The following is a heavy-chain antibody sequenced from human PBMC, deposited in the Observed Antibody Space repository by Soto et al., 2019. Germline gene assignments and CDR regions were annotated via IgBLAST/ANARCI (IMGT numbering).Heavy chain of an antibody. Sequence: QVQLVQSGAEEKKPGASVKVSCKASGYTFTSYAMHWVRQAPGQRLEWMGWINAGNGNTKYSQKFQGRVTITRDTSASTAYMELSSLRSEDTAVYYCARERRQLPDYYGMDVWGQGTTVTVSS. CDR3: ARERRQLPDYYGMDV. D-gene: IGHD1-1*01. CDR1: GYTFTSYA. V-gene: IGHV1-3*05. CDR2: INAGNGNT. J-gene: IGHJ6*02.